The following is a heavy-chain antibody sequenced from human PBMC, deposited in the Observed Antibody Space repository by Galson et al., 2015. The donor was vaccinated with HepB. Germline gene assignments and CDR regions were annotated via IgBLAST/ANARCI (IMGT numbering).Heavy chain of an antibody. CDR1: GGSFSNYA. CDR2: IMPLLDRS. J-gene: IGHJ4*02. CDR3: ARAESGYFDY. V-gene: IGHV1-69*04. Sequence: SVKVSCKASGGSFSNYAVSWVRQALGQGPEWMGRIMPLLDRSDYAQKFQGRVTITADKSTRTVYMELSGLTSEDTAVYFCARAESGYFDYWGQGTLLTVS. D-gene: IGHD3-3*01.